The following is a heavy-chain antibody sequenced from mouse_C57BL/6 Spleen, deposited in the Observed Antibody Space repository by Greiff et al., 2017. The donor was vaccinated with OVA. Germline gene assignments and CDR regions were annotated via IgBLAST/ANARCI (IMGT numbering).Heavy chain of an antibody. V-gene: IGHV1-52*01. Sequence: QVQLKQPGAELVRPGSSVKLSCKASGYTFTSYWMHWVKQRPIQGLEWIGNIDPSDSETHYNQKFKDKATLTVDKSSSTAYMQLSSLTSEDSAVYYCARWGPGMDYWGQGTSVTVSS. CDR3: ARWGPGMDY. J-gene: IGHJ4*01. CDR1: GYTFTSYW. D-gene: IGHD3-3*01. CDR2: IDPSDSET.